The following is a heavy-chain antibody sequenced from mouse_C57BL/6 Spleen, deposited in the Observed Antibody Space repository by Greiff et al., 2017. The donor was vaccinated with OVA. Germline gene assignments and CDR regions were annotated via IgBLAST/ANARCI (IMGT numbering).Heavy chain of an antibody. CDR1: GFSLSTSGMG. J-gene: IGHJ3*01. D-gene: IGHD1-1*01. CDR3: ARTLLYGSSPWFAY. CDR2: IYWDDDK. Sequence: QVTLKESGPGILQSSQTLSLTCSFSGFSLSTSGMGVSWIRQPSGKGLEWLAHIYWDDDKRYNPSLKSRLTISKDTSRNQVFLKITSVDTADTATYYCARTLLYGSSPWFAYWGQGTLVTVSA. V-gene: IGHV8-12*01.